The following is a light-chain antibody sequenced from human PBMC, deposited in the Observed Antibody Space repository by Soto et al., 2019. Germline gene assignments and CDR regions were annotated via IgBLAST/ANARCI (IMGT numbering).Light chain of an antibody. Sequence: EIVMPQSPATLSVSPGASATLSGRASQSVSSNLAWYQQKPGQAPRLLIYDASQRATGIAARFSGSGSGTDFTLTISSLEPEDFALYYCQHRSNWPAFGGGTKVDIK. CDR1: QSVSSN. CDR3: QHRSNWPA. J-gene: IGKJ4*01. V-gene: IGKV3-11*01. CDR2: DAS.